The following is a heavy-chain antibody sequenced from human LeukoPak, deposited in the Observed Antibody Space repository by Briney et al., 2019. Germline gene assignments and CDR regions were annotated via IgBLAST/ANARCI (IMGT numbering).Heavy chain of an antibody. J-gene: IGHJ4*02. CDR1: GFTFSSYG. CDR2: IWYDGSNK. D-gene: IGHD3-10*01. V-gene: IGHV3-33*01. CDR3: ARDHYYGSGSYYNFSDY. Sequence: GGSLRLSCAASGFTFSSYGMHWVRQAPGTGLEWVAVIWYDGSNKYYADSVKGRFTISRDNSKNTLYLQMNSLRAEDTAVYYCARDHYYGSGSYYNFSDYWGQGTLVTGAS.